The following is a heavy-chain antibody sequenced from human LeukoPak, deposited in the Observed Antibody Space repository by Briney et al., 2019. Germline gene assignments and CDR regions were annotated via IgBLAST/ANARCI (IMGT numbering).Heavy chain of an antibody. CDR3: ARDNGDYDAFDI. CDR2: ISYDGSNK. CDR1: GFTFSSYA. J-gene: IGHJ3*02. V-gene: IGHV3-30*04. Sequence: GGSLRLSCAPSGFTFSSYAMHWVRQAPGKGLEWVAVISYDGSNKYYADSVKGRFTISRDNSKNTLYLQMNSLRAEDTAVYYCARDNGDYDAFDIWGQGTMVTVSS. D-gene: IGHD4-17*01.